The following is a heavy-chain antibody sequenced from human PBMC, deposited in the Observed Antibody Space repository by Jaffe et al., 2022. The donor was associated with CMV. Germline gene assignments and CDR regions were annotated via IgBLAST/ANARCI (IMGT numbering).Heavy chain of an antibody. Sequence: EVQLVQSGAEVKKPGESLRISCKGSGYSFTSYWISWVRQMPGKGLEWMGRIDPSDSYTNYSPSFQGHVTISADKSISTAYLQWSSLKASDTAMYYCARHGGGLLWFGEHLANWFDPWGQGTLVTVSS. D-gene: IGHD3-10*01. J-gene: IGHJ5*02. V-gene: IGHV5-10-1*03. CDR2: IDPSDSYT. CDR3: ARHGGGLLWFGEHLANWFDP. CDR1: GYSFTSYW.